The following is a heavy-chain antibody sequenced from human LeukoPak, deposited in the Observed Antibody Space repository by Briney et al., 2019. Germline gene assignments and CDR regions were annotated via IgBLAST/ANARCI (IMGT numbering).Heavy chain of an antibody. V-gene: IGHV1-69*13. D-gene: IGHD3-22*01. J-gene: IGHJ2*01. Sequence: SVKVSCKASGGTFIIYAISWVRQAPGQGLEWMGGIIPIFGTANYAQKFQGRVTITADESTSTAYMELSSLRSEDTAVYYCARKYYYDSSGYYSGWYFDLWGRGTLVTVSS. CDR3: ARKYYYDSSGYYSGWYFDL. CDR1: GGTFIIYA. CDR2: IIPIFGTA.